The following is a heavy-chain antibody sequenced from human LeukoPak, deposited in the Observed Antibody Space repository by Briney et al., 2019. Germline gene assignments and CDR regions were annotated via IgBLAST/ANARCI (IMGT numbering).Heavy chain of an antibody. J-gene: IGHJ6*02. CDR1: GFTFSSYA. Sequence: PGGSLRLSCAASGFTFSSYAMSWVRQAPGKGLEWVSAMSGSGGSTYYADSVMSRFTISRDNSKNTLYLQMNSLRAEDTAVYYCAKDGRYCSGGSPCWVYYYGMDVWGQGTTVTVSS. CDR2: MSGSGGST. CDR3: AKDGRYCSGGSPCWVYYYGMDV. D-gene: IGHD2-15*01. V-gene: IGHV3-23*01.